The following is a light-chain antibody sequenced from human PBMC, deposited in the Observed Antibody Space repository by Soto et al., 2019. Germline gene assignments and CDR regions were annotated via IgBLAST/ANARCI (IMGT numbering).Light chain of an antibody. Sequence: EIVMTQSPATLSVSPGETATLSCRASQSVGNNLAWYQQEPGQPPSLLIYGASTRATGLSVRFSGSGSGTAFTLTISSLKSEDFVLYYCQQYSTWPFTFGPGTKLDFK. CDR3: QQYSTWPFT. CDR2: GAS. J-gene: IGKJ3*01. V-gene: IGKV3-15*01. CDR1: QSVGNN.